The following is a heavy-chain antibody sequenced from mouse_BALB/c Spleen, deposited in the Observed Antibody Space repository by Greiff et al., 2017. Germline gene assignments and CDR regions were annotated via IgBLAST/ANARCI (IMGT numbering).Heavy chain of an antibody. D-gene: IGHD1-1*01. CDR2: ISSGSSTI. CDR3: ARHYYYGSSYAWFAY. V-gene: IGHV5-17*02. CDR1: GFTFSSFG. Sequence: EVHLVESGGGLVQPGGSRKLSCAASGFTFSSFGMHWVRQAPEKGLEWVAYISSGSSTIYYADTVKGRFTISRDNPKNTLFLQMTSLRSEDTAMYYCARHYYYGSSYAWFAYWGQGTLVTVSA. J-gene: IGHJ3*01.